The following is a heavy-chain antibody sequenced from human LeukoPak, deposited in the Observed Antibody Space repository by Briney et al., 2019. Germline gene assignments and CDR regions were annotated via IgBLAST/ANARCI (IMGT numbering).Heavy chain of an antibody. D-gene: IGHD4-11*01. CDR3: ARAPPYSTQRAFDI. J-gene: IGHJ3*02. CDR2: IYYSGST. Sequence: SETLSLTCTVSGGSISSYHWSWIRQPPGKGLEWIGYIYYSGSTNYNPSLKSRVTISVDTSKNQFSLKLSSVTAADTAVYYCARAPPYSTQRAFDIWGQGTMVTVSS. V-gene: IGHV4-59*01. CDR1: GGSISSYH.